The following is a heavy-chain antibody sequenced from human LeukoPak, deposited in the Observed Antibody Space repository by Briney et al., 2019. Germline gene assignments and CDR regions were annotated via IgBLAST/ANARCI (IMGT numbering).Heavy chain of an antibody. J-gene: IGHJ4*02. Sequence: GASVKVSCKASGYTFTSYAMHWVRQAPGQRLEWMGWINAGNGNTKYSQKFQGRVTITRDTSASTAYMELSSLRSEDTAVYYCARDHIAVAASRAGDYWGQGTLVTVSS. CDR3: ARDHIAVAASRAGDY. D-gene: IGHD6-19*01. V-gene: IGHV1-3*01. CDR1: GYTFTSYA. CDR2: INAGNGNT.